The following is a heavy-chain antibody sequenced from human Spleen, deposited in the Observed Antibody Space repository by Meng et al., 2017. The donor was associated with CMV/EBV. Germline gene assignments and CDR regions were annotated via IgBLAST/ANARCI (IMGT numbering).Heavy chain of an antibody. CDR3: ARRKVIVGASYAFDI. CDR2: IFYSGST. CDR1: GGSISSCGDY. V-gene: IGHV4-31*03. J-gene: IGHJ3*02. D-gene: IGHD1-26*01. Sequence: SETLSLTCTVSGGSISSCGDYWSWIRLHPGEGLEWIGYIFYSGSTYYNPSLKSRVTISVDTSKNQFSLKLSSVTAADTAVYYCARRKVIVGASYAFDIWGQGTMVTVSS.